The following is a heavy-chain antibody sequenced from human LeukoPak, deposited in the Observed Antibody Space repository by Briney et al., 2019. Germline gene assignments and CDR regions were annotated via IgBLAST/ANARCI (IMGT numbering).Heavy chain of an antibody. CDR1: GFTFGDYA. Sequence: PGGSLRLSCTASGFTFGDYAMSWFRQAPGEGLEWVGFIRSTAYGGTTEYAASVKGRFTISRDDSKSIAYLQMNSLRTEDTAVYYCAKKSSDRSGSHLFPYFDYWGQGTLVTVSS. V-gene: IGHV3-49*03. D-gene: IGHD3-22*01. CDR2: IRSTAYGGTT. J-gene: IGHJ4*02. CDR3: AKKSSDRSGSHLFPYFDY.